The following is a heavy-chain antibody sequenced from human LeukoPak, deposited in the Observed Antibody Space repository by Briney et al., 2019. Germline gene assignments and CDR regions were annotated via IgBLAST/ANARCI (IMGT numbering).Heavy chain of an antibody. Sequence: GGSLRLSCAASGFTFSSYWMHWVRQAPGKGLVWVSRINSDGRGTSYANSVKGRFTTSRDNAQNTLYLQMNSLRAEDTAVYYCARTYSGNSGLDYWGQGTLLTVSS. CDR1: GFTFSSYW. V-gene: IGHV3-74*01. D-gene: IGHD4-23*01. J-gene: IGHJ4*02. CDR2: INSDGRGT. CDR3: ARTYSGNSGLDY.